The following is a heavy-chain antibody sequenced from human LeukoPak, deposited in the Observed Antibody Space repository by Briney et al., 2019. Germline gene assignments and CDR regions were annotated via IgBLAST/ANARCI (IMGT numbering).Heavy chain of an antibody. CDR3: ASHHSGASPSDAFDI. J-gene: IGHJ3*02. Sequence: SETLSLTCAVSGGSFSGYYWRWIRQPPGKGLEWIGEINHSGSTNYNPSLKSRVTISVDTSKNQFSLKLSSVTAADTAVYYCASHHSGASPSDAFDIWGHGTMVTVSS. CDR1: GGSFSGYY. V-gene: IGHV4-34*01. CDR2: INHSGST. D-gene: IGHD5-12*01.